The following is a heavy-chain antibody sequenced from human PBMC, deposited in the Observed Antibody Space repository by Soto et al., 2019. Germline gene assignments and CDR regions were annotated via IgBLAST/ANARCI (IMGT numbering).Heavy chain of an antibody. CDR1: GGSISSSSYY. CDR2: IYYSGST. Sequence: QLQLQESGPGLVKPSETLSLTCTVSGGSISSSSYYWGWIRQPPGKGLEWIGSIYYSGSTYYNPSLKSRVTISVDTSKNQFSLKLSSVTAADTAVYYCASEPYPFMITFGGVIATPWGQGTLVTVSS. V-gene: IGHV4-39*01. J-gene: IGHJ5*02. CDR3: ASEPYPFMITFGGVIATP. D-gene: IGHD3-16*02.